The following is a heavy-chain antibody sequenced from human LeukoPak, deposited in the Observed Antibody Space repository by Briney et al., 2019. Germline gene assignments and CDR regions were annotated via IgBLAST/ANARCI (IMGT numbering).Heavy chain of an antibody. J-gene: IGHJ4*02. CDR1: GFTFSSYS. CDR3: AKDPRGYIYGYYFEY. CDR2: ISWNSGSI. V-gene: IGHV3-9*01. Sequence: GGSLRLSCSASGFTFSSYSMNWVRQAPGKGLEWVSGISWNSGSIGYADSVKGRFTISRDNAKNSLYLQMNSLRAEDTAVYYCAKDPRGYIYGYYFEYWGQGTLVTVSS. D-gene: IGHD5-18*01.